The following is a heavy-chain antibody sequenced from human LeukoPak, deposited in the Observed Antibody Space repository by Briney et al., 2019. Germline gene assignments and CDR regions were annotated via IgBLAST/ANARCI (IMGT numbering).Heavy chain of an antibody. D-gene: IGHD1-26*01. CDR1: GGSFSGYY. Sequence: SETLSLTCAVYGGSFSGYYWSWIRQPPGKGLEWIGEINHSGSTNYNPSLKSRVTISVDTSKNQFSLKLSSVAAADTAVYYCARVRGPVDYWGQRSLVTVSS. J-gene: IGHJ4*02. V-gene: IGHV4-34*01. CDR2: INHSGST. CDR3: ARVRGPVDY.